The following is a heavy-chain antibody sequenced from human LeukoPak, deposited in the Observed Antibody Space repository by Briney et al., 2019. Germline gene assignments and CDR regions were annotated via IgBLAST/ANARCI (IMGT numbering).Heavy chain of an antibody. CDR2: IYSSGST. CDR3: ARDGGEVGTTTWFDP. D-gene: IGHD1-26*01. CDR1: GGSISSYY. V-gene: IGHV4-59*01. Sequence: SETLSLTCSVSGGSISSYYWSWIRQPPGKGLEWIGYIYSSGSTNYNPSLKSRVTISVDTSKSQFSLKLSSVTAADTAVYYCARDGGEVGTTTWFDPWGQGTLVTVSS. J-gene: IGHJ5*02.